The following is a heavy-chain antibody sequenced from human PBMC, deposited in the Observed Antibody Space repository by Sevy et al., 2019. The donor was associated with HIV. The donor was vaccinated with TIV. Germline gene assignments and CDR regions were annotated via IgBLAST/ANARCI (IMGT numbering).Heavy chain of an antibody. CDR1: RDTFTNFV. CDR3: ARLDPCGGACYNFDR. D-gene: IGHD2-21*02. CDR2: VIPVSGTT. Sequence: ASVKVSCKASRDTFTNFVLTWVRQAPGQGLEWMGGVIPVSGTTNYAQKFQGRVTITADESTTTVYMEVSSLRSEDTAIYYCARLDPCGGACYNFDRWGQGTLVTVSS. J-gene: IGHJ4*02. V-gene: IGHV1-69*13.